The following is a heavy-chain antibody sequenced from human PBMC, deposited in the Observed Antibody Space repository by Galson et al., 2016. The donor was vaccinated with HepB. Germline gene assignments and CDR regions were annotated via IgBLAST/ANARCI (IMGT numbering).Heavy chain of an antibody. CDR3: ARAASEIPRVISDS. CDR1: RYIFTAHY. J-gene: IGHJ4*02. V-gene: IGHV1-46*01. CDR2: INPSRGST. D-gene: IGHD2-21*01. Sequence: SVKVSCKASRYIFTAHYMHWVRQAPGQGLEWMGIINPSRGSTSYTQKFHGRITMTSDSSTNTVYMGLSSLTYEDTAVYFCARAASEIPRVISDSWGQGSLVIVSS.